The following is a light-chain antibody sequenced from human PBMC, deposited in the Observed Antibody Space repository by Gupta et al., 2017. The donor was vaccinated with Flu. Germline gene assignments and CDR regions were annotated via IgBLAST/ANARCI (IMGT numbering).Light chain of an antibody. Sequence: EIVMTQSPATLSVPPGERATPSCRASQSVSSNLARYQQQPGQAPRLLIYGASTRATGIPARFSGSGSGTEFTLTIRSLQSEDSAVYYCQQYQSWHLWTFGEGTKVEIK. CDR3: QQYQSWHLWT. CDR2: GAS. J-gene: IGKJ1*01. V-gene: IGKV3-15*01. CDR1: QSVSSN.